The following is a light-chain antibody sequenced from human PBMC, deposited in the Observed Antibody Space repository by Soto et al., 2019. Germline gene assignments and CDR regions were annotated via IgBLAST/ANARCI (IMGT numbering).Light chain of an antibody. CDR2: AAS. CDR1: QSISSY. J-gene: IGKJ2*01. CDR3: QQSYSIPYT. V-gene: IGKV1-39*01. Sequence: DIQMTQSPSSQSASVGDRATITCRASQSISSYLNWYQQKPGKAPKLLIYAASTLQRGVPSRFSGSGSGTDFTLSISSLEPEDFATYYCQQSYSIPYTFGQGTKLEIK.